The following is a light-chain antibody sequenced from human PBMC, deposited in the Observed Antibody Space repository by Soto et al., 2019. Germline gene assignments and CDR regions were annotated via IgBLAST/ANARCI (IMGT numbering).Light chain of an antibody. CDR1: QSVSSSY. CDR2: GAS. J-gene: IGKJ2*02. CDR3: QQYGSSPST. V-gene: IGKV3-20*01. Sequence: EIVLTQSPGTLSLSPGERATHACRASQSVSSSYLAWYQQKPGQAPRLLIYGASSRATGIPDRFSGSGSGTDFTLTISRLEPEDFAVYYRQQYGSSPSTFGQGTKLEIK.